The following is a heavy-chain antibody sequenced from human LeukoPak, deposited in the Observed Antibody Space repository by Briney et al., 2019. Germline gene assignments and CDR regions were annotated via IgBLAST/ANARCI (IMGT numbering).Heavy chain of an antibody. D-gene: IGHD6-13*01. J-gene: IGHJ5*02. V-gene: IGHV1-8*01. CDR3: ARGGYSSSGYVSGTELKFDP. CDR1: VYTFTSYD. CDR2: MNPKSGNT. Sequence: ASVKVSRKASVYTFTSYDINWVRQATGKGLAWMGWMNPKSGNTGYAQKFQGRVTMTRNTSISTAYMELSSLRSEDTAVYYCARGGYSSSGYVSGTELKFDPWGQGTLVTVSS.